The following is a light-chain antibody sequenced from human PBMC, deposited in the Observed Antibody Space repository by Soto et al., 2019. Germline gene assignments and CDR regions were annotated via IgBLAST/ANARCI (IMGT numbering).Light chain of an antibody. Sequence: EIVMTQTPLSSPVTLGQPASISCRSSQSLLDSDGETYLSWLQQRPGQPPRLLIYKTSSRFSGVPDRFSGSGAGTDFTLKISRVEVEDVVVYYCMQATQFPHTFGQGTKLEI. V-gene: IGKV2-24*01. CDR2: KTS. CDR1: QSLLDSDGETY. CDR3: MQATQFPHT. J-gene: IGKJ2*01.